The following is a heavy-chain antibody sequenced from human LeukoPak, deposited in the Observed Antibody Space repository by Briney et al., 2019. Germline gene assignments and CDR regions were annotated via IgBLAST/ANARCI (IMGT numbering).Heavy chain of an antibody. V-gene: IGHV4-59*01. CDR3: ARGGNYYDSSGYYYFDY. D-gene: IGHD3-22*01. CDR1: GGSISSYY. CDR2: IYYSGST. J-gene: IGHJ4*02. Sequence: PSETLSLTCTVSGGSISSYYWSWIRQPLRKGLEWIGYIYYSGSTNYNPSLKSRVTISVDTSKNQFSLKLSSVTAADTAVYYCARGGNYYDSSGYYYFDYWGQGTLVTVSS.